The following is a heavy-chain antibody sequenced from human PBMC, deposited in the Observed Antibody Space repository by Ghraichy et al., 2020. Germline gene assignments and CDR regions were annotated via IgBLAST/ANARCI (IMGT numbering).Heavy chain of an antibody. CDR2: IYYGANT. CDR1: GGSISSGGYY. Sequence: SETLSLTCTVSGGSISSGGYYWSWIRQHPGKGLEWIGYIYYGANTYYNPSLKSRVNISVDTSKNLFSLNLKFVTAADTAVYFCTGKPTYTTSSYYYMDVWGRGAPVTGSS. D-gene: IGHD3-16*01. CDR3: TGKPTYTTSSYYYMDV. V-gene: IGHV4-31*03. J-gene: IGHJ6*03.